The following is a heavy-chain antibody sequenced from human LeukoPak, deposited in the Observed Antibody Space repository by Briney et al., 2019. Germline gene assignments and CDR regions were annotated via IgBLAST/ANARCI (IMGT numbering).Heavy chain of an antibody. CDR2: INPNSGDT. Sequence: ASVKLSCKASGYTFTGYSMHWVRQAPGQGLEWVGWINPNSGDTNYAQYVQGWVTMTRDTSISTASMEQRRLRSGDTAVYFCARGYDSVYYYGMDVWGKATTVTLP. CDR3: ARGYDSVYYYGMDV. V-gene: IGHV1-2*04. D-gene: IGHD3-3*01. CDR1: GYTFTGYS. J-gene: IGHJ6*04.